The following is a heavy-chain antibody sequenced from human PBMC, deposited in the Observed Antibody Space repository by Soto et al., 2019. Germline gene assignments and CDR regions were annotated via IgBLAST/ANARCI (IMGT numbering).Heavy chain of an antibody. CDR3: ARSHDYSTNRGLDY. D-gene: IGHD4-4*01. CDR1: GGSISSGGYY. J-gene: IGHJ4*02. V-gene: IGHV4-31*03. CDR2: IYYSGST. Sequence: PSETLSLTCTVSGGSISSGGYYWSWIRQHPGKGLEWIGYIYYSGSTYYNPSLKSRVTISVDTSKNQFSLKLSSVTAADTAVYYCARSHDYSTNRGLDYWGQGTLVTVSS.